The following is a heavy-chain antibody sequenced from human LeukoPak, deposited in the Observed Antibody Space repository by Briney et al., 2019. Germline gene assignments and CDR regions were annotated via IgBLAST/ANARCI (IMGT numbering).Heavy chain of an antibody. J-gene: IGHJ4*02. V-gene: IGHV3-66*01. D-gene: IGHD6-25*01. CDR2: IYSDGDT. CDR1: EFSVGSNY. CDR3: ATPSGGY. Sequence: PGGSLRLSCAASEFSVGSNYMNWVRQAPGKGLEWVSVIYSDGDTSYADSVKGRFTISRDISKNTLYLQMNSLRAEDTAVYYCATPSGGYWGQGTLVTVSS.